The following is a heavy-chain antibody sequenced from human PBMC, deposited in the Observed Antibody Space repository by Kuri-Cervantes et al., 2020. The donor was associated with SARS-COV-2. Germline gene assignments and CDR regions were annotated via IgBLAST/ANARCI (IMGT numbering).Heavy chain of an antibody. CDR2: ISSSSSYI. D-gene: IGHD1-26*01. J-gene: IGHJ6*02. V-gene: IGHV3-21*01. CDR1: GFTFSSYS. Sequence: GGSLRLSCAASGFTFSSYSMNWVRQAPGKGLEWVSSISSSSSYIYYADSVKGRFTISRDNAKNSLYLQMNSLRAEDTAVYYCATTHFGTDGSYPEDYYYYYYGMDVWGQGTTVTVSS. CDR3: ATTHFGTDGSYPEDYYYYYYGMDV.